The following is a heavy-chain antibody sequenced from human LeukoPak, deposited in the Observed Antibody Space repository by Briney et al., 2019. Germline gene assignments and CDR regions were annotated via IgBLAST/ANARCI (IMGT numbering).Heavy chain of an antibody. CDR1: GFSFSTYA. CDR2: ITGGGT. CDR3: AREYSSSSGKALDY. V-gene: IGHV3-23*01. Sequence: GGSLRLSCAASGFSFSTYAMSWVRQAPGKGLEWVSTITGGGTYYADSVKGRFTISRDNAKNSLHLQMNTLRDEDTAVYYCAREYSSSSGKALDYWGQGTLVTVSS. D-gene: IGHD6-6*01. J-gene: IGHJ4*02.